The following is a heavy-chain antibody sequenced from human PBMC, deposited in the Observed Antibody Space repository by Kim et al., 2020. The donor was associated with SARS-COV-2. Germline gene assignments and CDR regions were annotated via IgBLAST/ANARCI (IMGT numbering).Heavy chain of an antibody. CDR3: ARDQGITIFGVARPWTDAFDI. V-gene: IGHV3-21*01. CDR1: GFTFSSYS. D-gene: IGHD3-3*01. CDR2: ISSSSSYI. Sequence: GGSLRLSCAASGFTFSSYSTNWVRQAPGKGLEWVASISSSSSYIYYADSMKGRFTISRDNAKNSLYLQMNSLRAEDTAVYYCARDQGITIFGVARPWTDAFDIWGQGTMVTVSS. J-gene: IGHJ3*02.